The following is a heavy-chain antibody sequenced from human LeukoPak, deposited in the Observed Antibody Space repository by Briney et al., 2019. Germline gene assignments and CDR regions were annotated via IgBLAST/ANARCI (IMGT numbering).Heavy chain of an antibody. CDR2: ITTNGGRT. D-gene: IGHD3-22*01. J-gene: IGHJ1*01. V-gene: IGHV3-23*01. CDR1: GFTFASYG. CDR3: AIMHGYYDGTGYWVQ. Sequence: PGGSLRLSCAASGFTFASYGMSWVRQAPGKGLVWGSFITTNGGRTSYADSVEGRFTISRDNPRNTLYMQMNSLRDEDTAVYYCAIMHGYYDGTGYWVQWGQGTLVTVSS.